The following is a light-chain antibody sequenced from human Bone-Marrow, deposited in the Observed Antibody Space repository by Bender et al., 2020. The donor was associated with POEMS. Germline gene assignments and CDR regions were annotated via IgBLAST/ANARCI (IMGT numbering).Light chain of an antibody. CDR3: SSYISTTTFV. Sequence: QSVLTQPPSASGTPGQRVTISCSGGSSNIGAHAVNWYQHLPGTAPKLLIYDVYIRPSGVSSRFSGSKSGNTASLTISGLLPDDEADYYCSSYISTTTFVFGGGTKLTVL. V-gene: IGLV1-44*01. CDR1: SSNIGAHA. CDR2: DVY. J-gene: IGLJ2*01.